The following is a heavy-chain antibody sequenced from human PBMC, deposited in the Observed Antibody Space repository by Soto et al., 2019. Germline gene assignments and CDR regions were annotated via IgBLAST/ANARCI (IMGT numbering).Heavy chain of an antibody. J-gene: IGHJ6*02. CDR2: IYYDDGST. CDR1: GFTVSTNY. Sequence: EVQLVETGGGLIQPGGSLRLSCAVSGFTVSTNYMSWVRQAPGKGLEWVSVIYYDDGSTYYADSVKGRFSISWDSSRNTLYLQMNSLRAEDTAVYYCASGQQVILRYYYGLDVWGQGTTVTVSS. CDR3: ASGQQVILRYYYGLDV. V-gene: IGHV3-53*02. D-gene: IGHD6-13*01.